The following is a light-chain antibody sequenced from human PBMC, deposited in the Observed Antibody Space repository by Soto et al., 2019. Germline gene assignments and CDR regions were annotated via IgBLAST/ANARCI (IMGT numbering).Light chain of an antibody. V-gene: IGKV4-1*01. CDR3: QQYYSAPPT. J-gene: IGKJ1*01. Sequence: DIVMTQSPDSLAVSLGERATINCKSSQSVLYTSNNKKYLAWYQQKPGQPPKLLIYWASTRESGVPDRFSGSDSGTDFILNISSLQAEDVAVYYCQQYYSAPPTFGQGTKVEIK. CDR2: WAS. CDR1: QSVLYTSNNKKY.